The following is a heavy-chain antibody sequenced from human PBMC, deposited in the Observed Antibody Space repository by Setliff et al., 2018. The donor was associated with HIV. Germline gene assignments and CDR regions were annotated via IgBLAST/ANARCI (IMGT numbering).Heavy chain of an antibody. V-gene: IGHV4-61*05. CDR2: IFTSGST. J-gene: IGHJ4*02. CDR1: SGSISSSIFY. Sequence: PSETLSLTCTVPSGSISSSIFYWGWIRQPPGQGLEWIGHIFTSGSTNYNPSLKSRVSISVDTSKNQFSLKLSSMNAADTAVYYCARGPNVDGSAYYPPIDSWGQGTLVTVSA. CDR3: ARGPNVDGSAYYPPIDS. D-gene: IGHD3-22*01.